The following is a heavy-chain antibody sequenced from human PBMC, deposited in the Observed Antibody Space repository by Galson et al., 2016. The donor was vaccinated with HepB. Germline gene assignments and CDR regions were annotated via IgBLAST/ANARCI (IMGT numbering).Heavy chain of an antibody. CDR1: GGIFSNYA. J-gene: IGHJ5*02. D-gene: IGHD3-3*01. V-gene: IGHV1-3*01. CDR3: ARAPGRRTVRRKGLRPKEEWGESTTINRFDP. Sequence: SVKVSCKASGGIFSNYAISWVRQAPGQGLEWMGWTNGGNGDTRYSKKFQGRINITRETPATTVYLELSSLTSEDTAVYYCARAPGRRTVRRKGLRPKEEWGESTTINRFDPWGQGTLVTVSS. CDR2: TNGGNGDT.